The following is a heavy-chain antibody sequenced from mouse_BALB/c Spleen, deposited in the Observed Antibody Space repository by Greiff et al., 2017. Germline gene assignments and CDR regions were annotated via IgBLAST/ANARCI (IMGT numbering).Heavy chain of an antibody. J-gene: IGHJ4*01. V-gene: IGHV14-3*02. CDR2: IDPANGNT. D-gene: IGHD2-14*01. CDR3: ARGWKVRYYAMDY. Sequence: VQLQQSGAELVKPGASVKLSCTASGFNIKDTYMHWVKQRPEQGLEWIGRIDPANGNTKYDPKFQGKATITADTSSNTAYLQLSSLTSEDTAVYYCARGWKVRYYAMDYWGQGTSVTVSS. CDR1: GFNIKDTY.